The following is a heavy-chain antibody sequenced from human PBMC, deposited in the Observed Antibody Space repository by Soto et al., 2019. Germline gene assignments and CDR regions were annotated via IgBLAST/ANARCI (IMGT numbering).Heavy chain of an antibody. CDR3: ARSGYFDY. J-gene: IGHJ4*02. Sequence: GGSLRLSCAASGFTFSTYSMNWVRQAPGKGLEWVSYISSTGNTIYYPDSVKGRFTISRDTAKKSLYLQMNSLRAEDTSVYYCARSGYFDYWCQGTLGTVSS. CDR2: ISSTGNTI. CDR1: GFTFSTYS. V-gene: IGHV3-48*01. D-gene: IGHD2-8*02.